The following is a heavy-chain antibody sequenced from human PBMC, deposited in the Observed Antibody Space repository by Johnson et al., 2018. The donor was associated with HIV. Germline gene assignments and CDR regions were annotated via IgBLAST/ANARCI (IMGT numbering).Heavy chain of an antibody. CDR3: AKVTPYSSSSSAFDI. CDR2: ISWNSGSI. V-gene: IGHV3-9*01. J-gene: IGHJ3*02. Sequence: ESGGGVVQPGRSLRLSCAASGFTFDDYAMHWVRQAPGKGLEWVSGISWNSGSIGYADSVKGRFTISRDNAKNSLYLQMNSLRAEDTALYYCAKVTPYSSSSSAFDIWGQGTMVSVSS. CDR1: GFTFDDYA. D-gene: IGHD6-6*01.